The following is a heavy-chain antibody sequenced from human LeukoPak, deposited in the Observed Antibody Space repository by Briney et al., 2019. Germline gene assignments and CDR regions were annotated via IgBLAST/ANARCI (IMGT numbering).Heavy chain of an antibody. CDR2: IYPADPDT. J-gene: IGHJ5*02. CDR3: ARRPYSSASREAWFDP. V-gene: IGHV5-51*01. CDR1: GYTFTNYW. Sequence: PGESLKISCRGSGYTFTNYWIAWVRQMPGKGLEWMGIIYPADPDTRYSPSFQGQVTISADRSISTAYLQWSSLKASDTAMYYCARRPYSSASREAWFDPWGQGTLVTVSS. D-gene: IGHD6-6*01.